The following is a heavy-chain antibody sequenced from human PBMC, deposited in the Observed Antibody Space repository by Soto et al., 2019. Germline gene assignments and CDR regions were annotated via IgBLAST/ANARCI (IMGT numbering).Heavy chain of an antibody. CDR3: ASGSTVINTLDF. D-gene: IGHD4-17*01. J-gene: IGHJ4*02. V-gene: IGHV4-30-4*01. CDR2: IYYGGNA. Sequence: SETLSLTCTVSGGSITSGDYYWSWIRQPPGKGLEWVGYIYYGGNAYYNPSLKSRITISLDTPKNQFSLKLTSVTAADTAVYYCASGSTVINTLDFWGQGTLVTVSS. CDR1: GGSITSGDYY.